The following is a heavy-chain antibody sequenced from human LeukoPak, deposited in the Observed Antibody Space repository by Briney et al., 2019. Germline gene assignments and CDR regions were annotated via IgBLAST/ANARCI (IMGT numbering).Heavy chain of an antibody. J-gene: IGHJ4*02. Sequence: SETLSLTRTVSGGSISGYYWSWIRQPPGKGLEWIGEINHSGSTNYNPSLKSRVTISVDTSKNQFSLKLSSVTAADTAVYYCATKAYGYWGQGTLVTVSS. CDR1: GGSISGYY. D-gene: IGHD3-16*01. V-gene: IGHV4-34*01. CDR2: INHSGST. CDR3: ATKAYGY.